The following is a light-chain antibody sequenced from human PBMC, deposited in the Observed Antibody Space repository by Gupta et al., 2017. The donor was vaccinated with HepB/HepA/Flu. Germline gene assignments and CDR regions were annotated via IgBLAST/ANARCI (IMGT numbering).Light chain of an antibody. CDR2: DGS. CDR3: QKYNSAPPT. Sequence: DIKMTNSPSSLSPSVGDRVIITCRASQDISNYVNWYQQKPGKVPKLLIYDGSTLKPGVPSRFSGSGSGTDFTLTISSLQPEDVATYYCQKYNSAPPTFGQGTKVEIK. CDR1: QDISNY. J-gene: IGKJ1*01. V-gene: IGKV1-27*01.